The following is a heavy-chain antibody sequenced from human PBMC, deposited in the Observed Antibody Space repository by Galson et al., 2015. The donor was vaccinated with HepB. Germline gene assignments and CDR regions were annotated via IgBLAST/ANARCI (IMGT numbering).Heavy chain of an antibody. CDR3: VRAFDY. V-gene: IGHV3-30*14. CDR2: ISYDGGCA. Sequence: SLRLSCAASGFTFSDYAMHWVRQTPGKGLEWVATISYDGGCAYYADSVKGRFTISRDNSKNTLYLQMSSLRAEDTAVYYCVRAFDYWGQGTLVTVSS. CDR1: GFTFSDYA. J-gene: IGHJ4*02.